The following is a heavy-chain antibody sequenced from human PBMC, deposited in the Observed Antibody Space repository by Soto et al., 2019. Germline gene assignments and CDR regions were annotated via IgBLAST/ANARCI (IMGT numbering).Heavy chain of an antibody. V-gene: IGHV3-9*01. CDR3: TKDSEWGGSHLNHAFDV. CDR2: ISWNSGII. Sequence: EMPLVESGGGLVQPGRSLRLSCAASGFTFDDYAMHWVRQPPGKGLEWVAAISWNSGIIEYADSVKGRFTISRDSAQNXXFLQMNSLKPEDTALYYCTKDSEWGGSHLNHAFDVWGQGTMVSVSS. CDR1: GFTFDDYA. J-gene: IGHJ3*01. D-gene: IGHD1-26*01.